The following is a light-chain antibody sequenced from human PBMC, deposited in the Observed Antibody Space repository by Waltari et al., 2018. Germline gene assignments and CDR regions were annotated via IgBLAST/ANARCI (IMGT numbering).Light chain of an antibody. CDR1: QSVSSSY. Sequence: EIVLTQSPGTLSLSPGDRATPSCRASQSVSSSYLAWYQQKPGQAPRLLIYGASSRATGIPDRFSGSGSGTDFTLTISRLEPEDFAVYYCQQYGSSMYTFGQGTKLEIK. V-gene: IGKV3-20*01. CDR2: GAS. J-gene: IGKJ2*01. CDR3: QQYGSSMYT.